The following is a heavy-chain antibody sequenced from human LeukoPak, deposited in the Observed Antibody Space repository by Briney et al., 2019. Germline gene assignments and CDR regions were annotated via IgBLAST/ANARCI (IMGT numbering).Heavy chain of an antibody. V-gene: IGHV3-21*01. CDR2: ISSSSSYI. CDR3: ARGGAAAGTSDY. J-gene: IGHJ4*02. Sequence: PGGSLRLSCAASGFTFSSYSMNWVRQAPGKGLEWVSSISSSSSYIYYADSVKGRFTISRDNAKNSLYLQMNSLRAEDTAVYYCARGGAAAGTSDYWGQGTLVTVSS. CDR1: GFTFSSYS. D-gene: IGHD6-13*01.